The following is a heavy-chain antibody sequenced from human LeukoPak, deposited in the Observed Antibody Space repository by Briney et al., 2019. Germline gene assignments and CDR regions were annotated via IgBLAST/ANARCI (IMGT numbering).Heavy chain of an antibody. V-gene: IGHV4-31*03. CDR3: ARSLGGLRGYIDY. CDR1: GGSISSGGYY. Sequence: PQTLSLTCTVSGGSISSGGYYWSWIRQHPGKGLEWIGYIYYSGSTYYNPSLKSRVTISVDTSKNQFSLKLSSVTAADTAVYYCARSLGGLRGYIDYWGQGALVTVSS. CDR2: IYYSGST. D-gene: IGHD4-23*01. J-gene: IGHJ4*02.